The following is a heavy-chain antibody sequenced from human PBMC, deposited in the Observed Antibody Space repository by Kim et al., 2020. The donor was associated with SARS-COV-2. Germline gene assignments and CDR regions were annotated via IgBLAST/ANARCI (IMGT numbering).Heavy chain of an antibody. Sequence: SETLSLTCAVSGGSISSSNWWSWVRQPPGKGLEWIGEIYHSGSTNYNPSLKSRVTISVDKSKNQFSLKLSSVTAADTAVYYCARDLRGSSGVYNWFDPWGQGTLVTVSS. J-gene: IGHJ5*02. V-gene: IGHV4-4*02. CDR1: GGSISSSNW. D-gene: IGHD1-26*01. CDR3: ARDLRGSSGVYNWFDP. CDR2: IYHSGST.